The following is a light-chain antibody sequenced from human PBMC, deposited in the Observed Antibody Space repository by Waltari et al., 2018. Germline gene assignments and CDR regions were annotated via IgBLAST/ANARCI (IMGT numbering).Light chain of an antibody. CDR3: AVWDDSLNGWV. J-gene: IGLJ3*02. CDR1: DSNIGGNF. Sequence: QSVLTQSPSASGTPGQRATISCSGSDSNIGGNFVHWYQQFPGTAPTLLIHRDNDRLCGVPDRFSGSKSGTSASLAISGLQSEDEALYFCAVWDDSLNGWVFGGGTKVTVL. V-gene: IGLV1-44*01. CDR2: RDN.